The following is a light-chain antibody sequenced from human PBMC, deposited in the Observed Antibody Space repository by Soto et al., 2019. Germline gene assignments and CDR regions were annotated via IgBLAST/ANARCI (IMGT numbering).Light chain of an antibody. Sequence: QLVLTQSPSASASLGASVKLTCTLSSGHSSYAIAWHQQQPEKGPRYLMKLNSDGSHSKGDGIPDRFSGSSSGAERYLTISSLQSEDDAYYYCQTWGTGPVVFGGVTKLTVL. J-gene: IGLJ2*01. CDR2: LNSDGSH. V-gene: IGLV4-69*01. CDR1: SGHSSYA. CDR3: QTWGTGPVV.